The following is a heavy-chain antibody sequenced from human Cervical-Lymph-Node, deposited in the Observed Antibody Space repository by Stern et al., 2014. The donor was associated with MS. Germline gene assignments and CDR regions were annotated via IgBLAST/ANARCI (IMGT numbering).Heavy chain of an antibody. J-gene: IGHJ6*02. D-gene: IGHD3-10*01. CDR2: GTYDGSDQ. Sequence: QVQLVQSGGGVVQPGKSLRLSCAASGFTFSDYGMHWVRQAPGKGLEWVALGTYDGSDQYYADSVKGRFTVSRDNSKNTVLLQMNGLRPEDTAVYFCARDRGLTHYFYGMDVWGQGTTVTVSS. CDR1: GFTFSDYG. CDR3: ARDRGLTHYFYGMDV. V-gene: IGHV3-30*03.